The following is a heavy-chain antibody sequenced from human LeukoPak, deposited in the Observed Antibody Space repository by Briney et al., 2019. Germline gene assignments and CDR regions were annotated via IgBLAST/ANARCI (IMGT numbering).Heavy chain of an antibody. CDR1: GGSITSTNY. J-gene: IGHJ4*02. V-gene: IGHV4-4*02. Sequence: SETLSLTCGVSGGSITSTNYWTWVRQPPGKGLEWIGADNIQGSTNYNPSLMGRVAISVDMTENNISLQLTSVTAADTAVYYCAREGGPYRPLDYSGQGTLVTVSS. CDR3: AREGGPYRPLDY. CDR2: DNIQGST.